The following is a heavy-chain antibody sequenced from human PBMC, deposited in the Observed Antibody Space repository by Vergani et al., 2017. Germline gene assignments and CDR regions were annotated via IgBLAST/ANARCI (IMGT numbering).Heavy chain of an antibody. Sequence: QVQLVQSGAEVKKPGASVKVSCKASGYTFTSYYMHWVRQAPGQGLEWMGIINPSGGSTSYAQKFQGRVTMTRDTSTSTVYMELSSLRSEDTAVYYCARGGYDFWSGYYPDYWGQGTLVTVSS. CDR3: ARGGYDFWSGYYPDY. J-gene: IGHJ4*02. CDR1: GYTFTSYY. CDR2: INPSGGST. D-gene: IGHD3-3*01. V-gene: IGHV1-46*03.